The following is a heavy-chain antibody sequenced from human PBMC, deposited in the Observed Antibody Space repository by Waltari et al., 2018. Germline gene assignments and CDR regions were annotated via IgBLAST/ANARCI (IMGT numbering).Heavy chain of an antibody. CDR3: ARENMKTGRELDY. V-gene: IGHV4-4*07. D-gene: IGHD1-1*01. CDR1: GGSISDYF. Sequence: QMQLQESGPGLVKPSETLSLTCTVSGGSISDYFWTWFRQPAGKGLEWIGRIYTGGISNYNPSLKSRVTMSVDTSKNQFSLKLTSVTAADTAIYFCARENMKTGRELDYWGQGTLVTVSS. CDR2: IYTGGIS. J-gene: IGHJ4*02.